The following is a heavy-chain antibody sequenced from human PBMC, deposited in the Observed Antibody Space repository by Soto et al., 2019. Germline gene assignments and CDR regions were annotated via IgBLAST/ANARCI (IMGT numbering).Heavy chain of an antibody. J-gene: IGHJ5*02. D-gene: IGHD2-15*01. V-gene: IGHV3-74*01. CDR2: INTDGSNT. CDR3: AREFCSGGNCYTYYFDP. Sequence: XGSLGLSCAASGLTFKRYWMHWVRHAPGKGLVWVSHINTDGSNTNYADSVKGRFTISRDNAKSTLFLQMNSLRDEDTAVYYCAREFCSGGNCYTYYFDPWGQGIPVTVSS. CDR1: GLTFKRYW.